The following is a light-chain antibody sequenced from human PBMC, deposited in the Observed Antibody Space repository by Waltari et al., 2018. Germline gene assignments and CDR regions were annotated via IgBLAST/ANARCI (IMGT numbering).Light chain of an antibody. CDR3: QQRRNWPLT. J-gene: IGKJ4*01. Sequence: DIVLKQSPAIMSLSPGERASLSCRASQSVTNYLAWYQQKPGQAPRLLIYDTSNRATGIPARFSGSGFGTDFTLTISSLEPEDFAVYYCQQRRNWPLTFGGGTKVEIK. CDR1: QSVTNY. V-gene: IGKV3-11*01. CDR2: DTS.